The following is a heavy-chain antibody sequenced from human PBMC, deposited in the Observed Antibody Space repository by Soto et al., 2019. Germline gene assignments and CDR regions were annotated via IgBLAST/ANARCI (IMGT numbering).Heavy chain of an antibody. J-gene: IGHJ4*02. CDR2: IWYDGSNK. CDR3: ARDRFMVRGADLGDY. Sequence: QVQLVESGGGVVQPGRSLRLSCAASGFTFSSYGMHWVRQAPGKGLEWVAVIWYDGSNKYYADSVKGRFTISRDNSKNTLYLQMNSLRAEDTAVYYCARDRFMVRGADLGDYWGQGTLVTVSS. CDR1: GFTFSSYG. V-gene: IGHV3-33*01. D-gene: IGHD3-10*01.